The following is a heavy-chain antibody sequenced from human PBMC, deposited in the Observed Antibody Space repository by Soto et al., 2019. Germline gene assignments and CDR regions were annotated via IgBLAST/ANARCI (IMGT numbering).Heavy chain of an antibody. CDR3: ARGWQWVPLDY. CDR1: GYTFTSYA. Sequence: QVQLVQSGAEVKKPGASVKVSCKASGYTFTSYAMHWVRQAPGQRLEWMGWINAGNGNTKYSQKFQGRGTITRDTSASTAYMELSSLRSEDTAVNYCARGWQWVPLDYWGQGTMVTVSS. V-gene: IGHV1-3*01. D-gene: IGHD6-19*01. CDR2: INAGNGNT. J-gene: IGHJ4*02.